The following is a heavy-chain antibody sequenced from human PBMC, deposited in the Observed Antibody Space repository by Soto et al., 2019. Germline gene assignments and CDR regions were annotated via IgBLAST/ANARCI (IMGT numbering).Heavy chain of an antibody. Sequence: SVKVSCKASGGTFSSYAISWVRQAPGQGLEWMGGIIPIFGTANYAQKFQGRVTITADESTSTAYMELSSLRSEDTAVYYCATDGEGTYYDILTGYYKSYYGMDVWGQGTTVTVSS. CDR1: GGTFSSYA. J-gene: IGHJ6*02. CDR2: IIPIFGTA. V-gene: IGHV1-69*13. D-gene: IGHD3-9*01. CDR3: ATDGEGTYYDILTGYYKSYYGMDV.